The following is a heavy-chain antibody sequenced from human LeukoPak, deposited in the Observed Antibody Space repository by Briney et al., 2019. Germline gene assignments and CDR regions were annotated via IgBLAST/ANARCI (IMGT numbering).Heavy chain of an antibody. CDR1: GFTFSSNG. V-gene: IGHV3-33*06. J-gene: IGHJ6*03. Sequence: GGSLRLSCVASGFTFSSNGMHWVRQAPGKGLEWVAVIWYDGSNKYYADSVKGRFTISRDNSKNTLYLQMNSLRAEDTAVYYCAKSGSNSDYYFYYMDVWGKGTTVTVSS. D-gene: IGHD4-11*01. CDR2: IWYDGSNK. CDR3: AKSGSNSDYYFYYMDV.